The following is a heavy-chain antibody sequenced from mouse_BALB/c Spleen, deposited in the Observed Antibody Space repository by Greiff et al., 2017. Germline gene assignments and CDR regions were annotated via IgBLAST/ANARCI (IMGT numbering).Heavy chain of an antibody. D-gene: IGHD2-4*01. CDR1: GYSITSGYY. CDR2: ISYDGSN. V-gene: IGHV3-6*02. J-gene: IGHJ3*01. CDR3: ARFSITTIAY. Sequence: ESGPGLVKPSQSLSLTCSVTGYSITSGYYWNWIRQFPGNKLEWMGYISYDGSNNYNPSLKNRISITRDTSKNQFFLKLNSVTTEDTATYYCARFSITTIAYWGQGTLVTVSA.